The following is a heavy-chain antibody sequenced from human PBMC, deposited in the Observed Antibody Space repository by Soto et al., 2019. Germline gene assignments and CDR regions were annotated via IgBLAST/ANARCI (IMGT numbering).Heavy chain of an antibody. CDR1: GDTFNFYT. CDR3: APSYGSGSQACDY. V-gene: IGHV1-69*02. Sequence: QVHLVQSGAELKKPGSSVRVSCKASGDTFNFYTINWVRQAPGLGLEWMGRTNPILSMSNSALKFQGRLSISADKSTSTAYMALRILRSDDTAVDYCAPSYGSGSQACDYWGQGALVTVSS. J-gene: IGHJ4*02. D-gene: IGHD3-10*01. CDR2: TNPILSMS.